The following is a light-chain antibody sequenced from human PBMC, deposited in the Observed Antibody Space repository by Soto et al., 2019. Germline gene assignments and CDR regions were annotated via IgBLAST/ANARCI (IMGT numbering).Light chain of an antibody. V-gene: IGKV3-15*01. CDR3: QQYNNWPLT. J-gene: IGKJ5*01. CDR1: QSVSSN. Sequence: EIVMTQSPATLSVSPGERATLSCRASQSVSSNLAWYQQKPGQGPRLLIYGASTRATGIPARFSGSGSGTEFTLTISSLQSEDFAVYYCQQYNNWPLTFGGGTRLEIK. CDR2: GAS.